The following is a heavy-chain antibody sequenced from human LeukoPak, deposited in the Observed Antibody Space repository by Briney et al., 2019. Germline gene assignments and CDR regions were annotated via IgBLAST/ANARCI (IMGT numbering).Heavy chain of an antibody. CDR3: AGGPGDYDSSGYPRSSGMDV. Sequence: PSETLSLTCTVSGGSISSSSFYWGWIRQPPGKGLDWIAIIYYTGSTYYNPSLKSRVIMSVDTSKNQFSLTLNSVTAADTAVYYCAGGPGDYDSSGYPRSSGMDVWGQGTTVTVSS. J-gene: IGHJ6*02. CDR1: GGSISSSSFY. V-gene: IGHV4-39*07. D-gene: IGHD3-22*01. CDR2: IYYTGST.